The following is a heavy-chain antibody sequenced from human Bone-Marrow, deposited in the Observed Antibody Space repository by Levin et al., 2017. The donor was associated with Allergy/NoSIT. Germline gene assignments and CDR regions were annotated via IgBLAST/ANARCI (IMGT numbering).Heavy chain of an antibody. CDR2: IHHSGNT. Sequence: SETLSLTCKVSGASLRTDDAYWSWIRQSPGTGLEWIGYIHHSGNTFYNPSVQYRVAISLDWSENQFSLRLPAVTAADTAVYFCASLQYSRSFHCYGLDVWGPGATVIVSS. CDR3: ASLQYSRSFHCYGLDV. D-gene: IGHD1-26*01. J-gene: IGHJ6*02. V-gene: IGHV4-30-4*01. CDR1: GASLRTDDAY.